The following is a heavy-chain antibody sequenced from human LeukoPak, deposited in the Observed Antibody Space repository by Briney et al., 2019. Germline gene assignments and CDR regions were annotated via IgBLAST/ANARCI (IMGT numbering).Heavy chain of an antibody. CDR3: ARDLRAAAGTAFDI. CDR1: GGSISSYY. CDR2: IYYSGST. V-gene: IGHV4-39*07. J-gene: IGHJ3*02. Sequence: SETLSLTCTVSGGSISSYYWGWIRQPPGKGLEWIGSIYYSGSTYYNPSLKSRVTISVDTSKNQFSLKLSSVTAADTAVYYCARDLRAAAGTAFDIWGQGTMVTVSS. D-gene: IGHD6-13*01.